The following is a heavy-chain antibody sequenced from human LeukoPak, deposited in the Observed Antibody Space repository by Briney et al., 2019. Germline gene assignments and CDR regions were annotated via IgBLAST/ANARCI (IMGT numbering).Heavy chain of an antibody. CDR3: ARGLGKYNWNYYHYYYYYMDV. CDR2: INHSGST. CDR1: GGSFSGYY. J-gene: IGHJ6*03. Sequence: PSQTLSLTCAVYGGSFSGYYWSWIRQPPGKGLEWIGEINHSGSTNYNPSLKSRVTISVDTSKNQFSLKLSSVTAADTAVYYCARGLGKYNWNYYHYYYYYMDVWGKGTTVTVSS. D-gene: IGHD1-7*01. V-gene: IGHV4-34*01.